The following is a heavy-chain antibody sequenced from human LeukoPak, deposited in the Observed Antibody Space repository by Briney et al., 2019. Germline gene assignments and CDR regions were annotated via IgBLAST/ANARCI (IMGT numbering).Heavy chain of an antibody. V-gene: IGHV1-2*02. D-gene: IGHD3-10*01. J-gene: IGHJ6*03. CDR1: GYTFTGYY. CDR2: INPNSGGT. CDR3: ARGGWTMVRNYYYMDV. Sequence: ASVKVSCKASGYTFTGYYMHWVRQAPGQGLEWMGWINPNSGGTNYAQKFQGRVTMTTDTSTSTAYMELRSLRSDDTAVYYCARGGWTMVRNYYYMDVWGKGTTVTVSS.